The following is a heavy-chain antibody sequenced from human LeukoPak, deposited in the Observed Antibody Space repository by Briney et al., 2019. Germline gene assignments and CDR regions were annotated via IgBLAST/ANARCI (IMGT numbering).Heavy chain of an antibody. Sequence: ASVKVSCKASGYTFTSYGIGWVRQAPGQGLEWMGWISAYNGNTNYAQKLQGRVTMTTDTSTSTAYMELRSLRSDDTAVYYCAREGHCSSTSCYYRDDYYYYGMDVWGQGTTVTVSS. D-gene: IGHD2-2*01. CDR1: GYTFTSYG. V-gene: IGHV1-18*01. CDR2: ISAYNGNT. CDR3: AREGHCSSTSCYYRDDYYYYGMDV. J-gene: IGHJ6*02.